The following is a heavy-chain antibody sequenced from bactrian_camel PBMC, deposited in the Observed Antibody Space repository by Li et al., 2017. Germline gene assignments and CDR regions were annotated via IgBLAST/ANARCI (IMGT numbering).Heavy chain of an antibody. CDR2: ISASGGTT. V-gene: IGHV3S1*01. Sequence: HVQLVESGGGLVQPGGSLTLSCAASGFTFSSYWMYWVRQAPGKGLEWVSAISASGGTTIYADSVKGRFTISRDNAKNTVYLQLNSLQSEDTALYFCAVEVGDVSSGESWPYKYWGQWTQVTVS. CDR1: GFTFSSYW. J-gene: IGHJ4*01. CDR3: AVEVGDVSSGESWPYKY. D-gene: IGHD5*01.